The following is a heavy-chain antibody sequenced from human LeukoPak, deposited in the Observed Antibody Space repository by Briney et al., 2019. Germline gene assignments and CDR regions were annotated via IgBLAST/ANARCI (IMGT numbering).Heavy chain of an antibody. Sequence: PGGSLRLSCAASGFTFSSYAMIWVRQAPGKGLEWVSAIRGSGGGTYYADSVKGRFTISRDNSKNTLYLQMNGLRVEDTAVYYCAKDWGQSRSWYIDYSGQGTLVTVSS. V-gene: IGHV3-23*01. CDR3: AKDWGQSRSWYIDY. CDR1: GFTFSSYA. J-gene: IGHJ4*02. D-gene: IGHD6-13*01. CDR2: IRGSGGGT.